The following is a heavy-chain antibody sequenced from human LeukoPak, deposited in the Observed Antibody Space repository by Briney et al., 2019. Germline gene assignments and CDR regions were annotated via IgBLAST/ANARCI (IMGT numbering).Heavy chain of an antibody. CDR3: AKELHKYSSIAPSGY. J-gene: IGHJ4*02. D-gene: IGHD6-13*01. CDR2: ISYDGSNK. CDR1: GFSFSSYA. Sequence: GGSLRLSCAASGFSFSSYAMHWVRQAPGKGLEWVAVISYDGSNKYYADSVKGRFTISRDNSKNTLYLQMNSLRAEDTAVYYCAKELHKYSSIAPSGYWGQGTLVTVSS. V-gene: IGHV3-30-3*02.